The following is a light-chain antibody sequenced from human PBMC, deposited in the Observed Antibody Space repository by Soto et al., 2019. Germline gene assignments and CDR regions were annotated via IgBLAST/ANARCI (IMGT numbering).Light chain of an antibody. J-gene: IGKJ1*01. Sequence: AIQMTQSPPSLSASVGDRVTITCRASQGIRNDLGWFQQKPGKAPKLLIYAASSLQSEVPSRFSGSGSGTDFTLTISSLQPEDFATYYCLQDYNYPRTFGQGTKVDIK. V-gene: IGKV1-6*01. CDR2: AAS. CDR1: QGIRND. CDR3: LQDYNYPRT.